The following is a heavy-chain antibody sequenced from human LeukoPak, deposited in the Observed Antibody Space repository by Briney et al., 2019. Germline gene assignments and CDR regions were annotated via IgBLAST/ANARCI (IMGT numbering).Heavy chain of an antibody. CDR3: AREHDTLTGYSFDY. D-gene: IGHD3-9*01. Sequence: GASVKVSCKASGYISTSYSIFWVRQAPGQGLEWMGWISPRYGNTKYSQKFQGRVTITGDTSASTAYLELSSLRSEDTAVYYCAREHDTLTGYSFDYWGQGTLVTVSS. V-gene: IGHV1-3*01. J-gene: IGHJ4*02. CDR2: ISPRYGNT. CDR1: GYISTSYS.